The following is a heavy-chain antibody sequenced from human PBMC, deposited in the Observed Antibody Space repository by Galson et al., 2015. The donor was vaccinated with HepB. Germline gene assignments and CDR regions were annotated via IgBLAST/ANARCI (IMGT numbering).Heavy chain of an antibody. CDR2: ISYDGSNN. J-gene: IGHJ4*02. CDR1: GFTFSSYG. CDR3: AKAKLSSTPTNVCFDY. V-gene: IGHV3-30*18. Sequence: SLRLSCAASGFTFSSYGMHWVRQAPGKGLEWVAVISYDGSNNYFADSVKGRFTISRDNSKNTLYLQMNSLRAEDTAVYYCAKAKLSSTPTNVCFDYWGQGTLVTVSS. D-gene: IGHD3-16*01.